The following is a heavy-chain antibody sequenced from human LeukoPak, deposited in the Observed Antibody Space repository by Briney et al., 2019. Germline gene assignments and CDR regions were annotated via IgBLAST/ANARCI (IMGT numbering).Heavy chain of an antibody. Sequence: GASVKVSCKASGGTLSTSAISWVRQAPGQGLEWMGGIIPMFGTPNYAQKFQGRVTVTTDASTNTAYMELSSLRSEDAAVYYCARARGYSYSSPFDYWAREPWSPSPQ. CDR2: IIPMFGTP. CDR1: GGTLSTSA. D-gene: IGHD5-18*01. V-gene: IGHV1-69*05. J-gene: IGHJ4*02. CDR3: ARARGYSYSSPFDY.